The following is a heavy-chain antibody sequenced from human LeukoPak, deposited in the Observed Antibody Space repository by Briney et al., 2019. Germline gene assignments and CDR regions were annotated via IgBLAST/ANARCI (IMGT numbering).Heavy chain of an antibody. D-gene: IGHD5-18*01. J-gene: IGHJ5*02. CDR3: AKDLGYSYGPGIKKDPFDP. CDR1: GFTFSSYG. Sequence: GGSLRLSCVASGFTFSSYGMHWVRQAPGKGLEWVAIISYDGSDKYYADSVKGRFTISRDNSGNTLYLQMSSLRTEDTAVYYCAKDLGYSYGPGIKKDPFDPWGQGTLVTVSS. V-gene: IGHV3-30*18. CDR2: ISYDGSDK.